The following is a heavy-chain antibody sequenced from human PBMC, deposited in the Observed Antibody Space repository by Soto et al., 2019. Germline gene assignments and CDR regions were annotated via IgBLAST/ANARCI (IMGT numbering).Heavy chain of an antibody. CDR2: ISGSGGST. V-gene: IGHV3-23*01. J-gene: IGHJ5*02. D-gene: IGHD3-10*01. CDR1: GFTFSSYA. Sequence: PGGSLRLSCAASGFTFSSYAMSWVRQAPGKGLEWVSAISGSGGSTYYADSVKGRFTISRDNSKNTLYLQMNSLRAEDTAVYYCAKYPSLRGFFFWFDPWGQGTLVTVSS. CDR3: AKYPSLRGFFFWFDP.